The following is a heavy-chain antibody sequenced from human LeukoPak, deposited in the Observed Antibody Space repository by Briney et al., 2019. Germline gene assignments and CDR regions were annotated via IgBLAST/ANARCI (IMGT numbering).Heavy chain of an antibody. Sequence: SETLSLTCAVYGGSLSGYYWSWIRQPPGEGLEWIGEINHSGSTNYNPSLKSRVTISVDTSKNQFSLKLSSVAVADTAVYYCGRGRAATIWFGELFRWFDPWGQGTLVTVS. CDR2: INHSGST. CDR1: GGSLSGYY. CDR3: GRGRAATIWFGELFRWFDP. D-gene: IGHD3-10*01. J-gene: IGHJ5*02. V-gene: IGHV4-34*01.